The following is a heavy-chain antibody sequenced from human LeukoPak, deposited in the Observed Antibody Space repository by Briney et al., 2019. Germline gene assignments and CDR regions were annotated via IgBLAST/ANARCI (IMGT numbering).Heavy chain of an antibody. J-gene: IGHJ4*02. Sequence: PGGSLRLSCAASGFTFSSYGMSWVRQAPGKGLEWVSAISGSGGSTYYADSVKGRFTISRDNSKNTLYLQMNSLRAEDTAVYYCAKDLSITMVRGVFDYWGQGTLVTVSS. CDR2: ISGSGGST. CDR1: GFTFSSYG. V-gene: IGHV3-23*01. CDR3: AKDLSITMVRGVFDY. D-gene: IGHD3-10*01.